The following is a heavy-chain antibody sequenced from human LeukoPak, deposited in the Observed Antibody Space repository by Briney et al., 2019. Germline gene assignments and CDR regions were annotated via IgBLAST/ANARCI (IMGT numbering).Heavy chain of an antibody. CDR1: GFTVSSNY. D-gene: IGHD3-22*01. Sequence: LAGGSLRLSCAASGFTVSSNYMSWVRQAPGKGLEWVSVIYSGGSTYYADSVKGRFTISRDNSKNTLYLQMNSLRAEDTAVYYCARMGTEGYYYDSSPGMPLYYFDDWGQGTLVTVSS. J-gene: IGHJ4*02. V-gene: IGHV3-53*01. CDR2: IYSGGST. CDR3: ARMGTEGYYYDSSPGMPLYYFDD.